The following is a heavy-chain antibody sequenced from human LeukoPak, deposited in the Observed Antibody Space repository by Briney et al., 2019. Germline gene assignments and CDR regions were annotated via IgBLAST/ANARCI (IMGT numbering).Heavy chain of an antibody. J-gene: IGHJ4*02. V-gene: IGHV1-2*02. CDR1: GYTFTGYY. CDR2: INPNSGGT. Sequence: ASVKVSCKASGYTFTGYYMHWVRQAPGQGLEWMGWINPNSGGTNYAQKFQRRVTMTRDTSISTAYMELSRLRSDDTAVYYCAASATYQPLLFDWGQGTLVTVSS. CDR3: AASATYQPLLFD. D-gene: IGHD2-21*02.